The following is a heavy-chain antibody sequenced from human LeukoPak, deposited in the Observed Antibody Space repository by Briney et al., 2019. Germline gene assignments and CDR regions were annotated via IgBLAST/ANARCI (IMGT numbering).Heavy chain of an antibody. CDR1: GFTFSSYG. CDR3: ATLNAADDIVLMVYAIQDAFDI. J-gene: IGHJ3*02. D-gene: IGHD2-8*01. Sequence: GGSLRLSCAASGFTFSSYGMHWVRQAPGKGLEWVAFIRYDGSNKYYADSVKGRFTISRDNSKNTLYLQMNSLRAEDTAVYYCATLNAADDIVLMVYAIQDAFDIWGQGTMVTVSS. V-gene: IGHV3-30*02. CDR2: IRYDGSNK.